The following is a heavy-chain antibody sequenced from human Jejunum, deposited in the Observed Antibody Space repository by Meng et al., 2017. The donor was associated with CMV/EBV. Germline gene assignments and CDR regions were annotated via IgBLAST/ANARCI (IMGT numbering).Heavy chain of an antibody. CDR3: ARDPDSSTHYFFDY. V-gene: IGHV3-64*01. CDR1: GFTFSAYE. Sequence: EVQLVESGGGLVQPGGSLRLSCAAAGFTFSAYEMHWVRQAPGQGLEYVSAISSDGDKTYYAKSVKGRFTISRDNAKNTLYLQMDSLRADDMAVYYCARDPDSSTHYFFDYWGQGTLVTVSS. D-gene: IGHD6-13*01. J-gene: IGHJ4*02. CDR2: ISSDGDKT.